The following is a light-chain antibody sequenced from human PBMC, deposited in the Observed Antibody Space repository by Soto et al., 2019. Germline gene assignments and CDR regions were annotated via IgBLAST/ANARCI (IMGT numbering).Light chain of an antibody. CDR3: QWGT. J-gene: IGKJ1*01. Sequence: DIQMTQSPSTLSASVGDRVTITCRASQSISSWLAWYQQKPGKAPKLLIYDASSLESGVPSRFSGSGSGTEFTLTISSLQPDDFATYYCQWGTFGQGTKVVIK. CDR2: DAS. V-gene: IGKV1-5*01. CDR1: QSISSW.